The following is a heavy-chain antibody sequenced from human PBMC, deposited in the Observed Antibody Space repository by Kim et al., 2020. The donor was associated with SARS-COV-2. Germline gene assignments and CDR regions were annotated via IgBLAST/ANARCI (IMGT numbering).Heavy chain of an antibody. CDR1: GYTFTSYY. CDR2: INPSGGST. CDR3: ARDLATRFRYSGYESALDY. J-gene: IGHJ4*02. D-gene: IGHD5-12*01. Sequence: ASVKVSCKASGYTFTSYYMHWVRQAPGQGLEWMGIINPSGGSTSYAQKFQGRVTMTRDTSTSTVYMELSSLRSEDTAVYYCARDLATRFRYSGYESALDYWGQGTLVTVSS. V-gene: IGHV1-46*01.